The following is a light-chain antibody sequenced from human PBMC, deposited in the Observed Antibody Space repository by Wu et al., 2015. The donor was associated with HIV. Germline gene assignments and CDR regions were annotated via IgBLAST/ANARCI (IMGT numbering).Light chain of an antibody. V-gene: IGKV3-11*01. CDR2: DAS. J-gene: IGKJ4*01. Sequence: EIVLTQSPVTLSLSPGETATLPCRASQSVNTFLSWYQQRPGQTPRLLIYDASNRATGIPARFSGSGSGTDFTLTISSLEPEDFAVYYCQQHSGWPHAFGGGTKVEIK. CDR1: QSVNTF. CDR3: QQHSGWPHA.